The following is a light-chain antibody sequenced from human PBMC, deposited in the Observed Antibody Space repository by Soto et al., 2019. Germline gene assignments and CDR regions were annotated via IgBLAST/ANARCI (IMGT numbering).Light chain of an antibody. CDR2: EVN. CDR1: SSDVGSYNF. J-gene: IGLJ2*01. V-gene: IGLV2-8*01. Sequence: QSVLTQPPSASGSPGQSVTISCTGTSSDVGSYNFVSWYQQHPGKAPKLMIYEVNKRPSGVPDRFSGSKSGNTASLSVSGLQAEDEADYYCSSRAGSNIVVFGGGTKLTVL. CDR3: SSRAGSNIVV.